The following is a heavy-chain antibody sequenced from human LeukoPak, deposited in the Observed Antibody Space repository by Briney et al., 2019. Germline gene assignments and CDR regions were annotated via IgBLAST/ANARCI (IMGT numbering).Heavy chain of an antibody. J-gene: IGHJ4*02. CDR1: GFTFSTYG. V-gene: IGHV3-33*01. D-gene: IGHD1-26*01. CDR2: VWYDGSNI. CDR3: ARGGYSGTYFFDY. Sequence: GGSLRLSCAASGFTFSTYGMHWVRQAPGKGLEWVAVVWYDGSNIHYVDSVKGRFTISRDNSKSTLYLQMNSLTAEDTAVYYCARGGYSGTYFFDYWGQGTLVTGSS.